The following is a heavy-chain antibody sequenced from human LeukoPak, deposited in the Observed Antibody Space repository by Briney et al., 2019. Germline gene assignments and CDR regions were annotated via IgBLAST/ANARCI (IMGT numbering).Heavy chain of an antibody. D-gene: IGHD2-2*01. CDR2: IYNIGST. V-gene: IGHV4-59*08. Sequence: SGTLSLTCTVSGGSINNYYWTWIRQSPGKGLEWIGYIYNIGSTNYNPSLKSRVTISVDTSKNQFSLKLSSVTAADTAVYYCARQGTSYQLLLDYFDYWGQGTLVTVSS. CDR3: ARQGTSYQLLLDYFDY. CDR1: GGSINNYY. J-gene: IGHJ4*02.